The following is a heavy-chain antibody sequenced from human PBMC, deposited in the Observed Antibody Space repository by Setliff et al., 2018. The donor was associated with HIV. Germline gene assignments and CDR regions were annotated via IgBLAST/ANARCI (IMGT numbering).Heavy chain of an antibody. CDR2: INPNSGGT. CDR1: GYIFTDYY. CDR3: ARDDVGYCSGGSCYHLFDTFDI. Sequence: ASVKVSCKASGYIFTDYYMHWVRQAPGQELGWMGRINPNSGGTNYAQKFQGRVTMTRDTSISTAYMELRSLRSDDTAVYYWARDDVGYCSGGSCYHLFDTFDIWGQGTVVTVSS. D-gene: IGHD2-15*01. V-gene: IGHV1-2*06. J-gene: IGHJ3*02.